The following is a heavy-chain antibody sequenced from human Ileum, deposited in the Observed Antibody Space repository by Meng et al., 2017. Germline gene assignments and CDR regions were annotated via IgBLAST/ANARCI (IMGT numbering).Heavy chain of an antibody. V-gene: IGHV4-59*01. CDR3: ARGGRPTVPYVTETDNWFAP. Sequence: PRQRSGPGLVRPWGTPSATWTVPGGSISSYYWRLIRQPPGKGLEWIGYIYYSGSTDHNPSLKRRVTMSVDMSKNQFSLNLSSVTAADTAVYYCARGGRPTVPYVTETDNWFAPWGQGTLVTVSS. CDR1: GGSISSYY. D-gene: IGHD1-20*01. CDR2: IYYSGST. J-gene: IGHJ5*02.